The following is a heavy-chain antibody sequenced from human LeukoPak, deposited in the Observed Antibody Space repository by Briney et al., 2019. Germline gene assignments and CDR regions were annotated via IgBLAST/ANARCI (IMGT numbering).Heavy chain of an antibody. Sequence: PSETLSLTCTVSGGSISSYYWSWIRQPPGKGLEWIGYIYYSGSTNYNPSLKSRVTISVDTSKNQFSLKLSSVTAADTAVYYCARNEYGSYGLLHYWGQGTLVTVSS. CDR3: ARNEYGSYGLLHY. V-gene: IGHV4-59*12. CDR1: GGSISSYY. J-gene: IGHJ4*02. CDR2: IYYSGST. D-gene: IGHD1-26*01.